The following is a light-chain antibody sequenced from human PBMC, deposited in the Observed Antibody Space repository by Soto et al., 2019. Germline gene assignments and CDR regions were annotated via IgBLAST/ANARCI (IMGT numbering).Light chain of an antibody. CDR1: RSNIGTNT. CDR3: TTWDDSLNGPV. J-gene: IGLJ2*01. CDR2: SND. V-gene: IGLV1-44*01. Sequence: QSVLTQPPSASVSPGQRVTISCSGSRSNIGTNTVNWYQHLPGMAPKLLIFSNDQRPSGVPDRFSGSKSGTSASLAISGLQSEDEADYFCTTWDDSLNGPVFGGGTKLTVL.